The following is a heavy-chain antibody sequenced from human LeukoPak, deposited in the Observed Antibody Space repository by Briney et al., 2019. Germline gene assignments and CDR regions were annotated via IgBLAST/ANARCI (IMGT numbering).Heavy chain of an antibody. CDR2: IWYDGSNK. J-gene: IGHJ4*02. CDR1: GFTFSNYG. CDR3: ARDSGSDYGGNPQFDY. D-gene: IGHD4-23*01. V-gene: IGHV3-33*01. Sequence: PGRSLRLSCAASGFTFSNYGMHWVRQAPGKGLEWVAVIWYDGSNKYYADSVRGRFTISRDNSKNTLYLQMNSLRAEDTAVYYCARDSGSDYGGNPQFDYWGQGTLVTVSS.